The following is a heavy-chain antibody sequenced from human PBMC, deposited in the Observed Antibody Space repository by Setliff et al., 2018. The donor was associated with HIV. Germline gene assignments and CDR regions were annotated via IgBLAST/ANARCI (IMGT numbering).Heavy chain of an antibody. D-gene: IGHD1-1*01. Sequence: PSETLSLTCIVSGDSIRGGDFYWTWIRQSPGKGLEWIGYVYWSGTTHYNPSLNGRVTISVDTSENQFSLKLDPLTAADSAVYYCARTTRHDGAAYDAFDLWGQGTLVTVSS. CDR1: GDSIRGGDFY. CDR3: ARTTRHDGAAYDAFDL. CDR2: VYWSGTT. J-gene: IGHJ3*01. V-gene: IGHV4-30-4*01.